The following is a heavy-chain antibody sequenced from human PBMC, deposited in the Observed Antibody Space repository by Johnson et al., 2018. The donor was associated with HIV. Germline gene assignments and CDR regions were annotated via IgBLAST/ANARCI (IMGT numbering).Heavy chain of an antibody. CDR3: AKDRTAMVLFDI. J-gene: IGHJ3*02. D-gene: IGHD5-18*01. V-gene: IGHV3-30*04. CDR1: GFTFSNYA. CDR2: ISYDGRNR. Sequence: QVQLVESGGGMVQPGRSLRLSCAASGFTFSNYAMHWVRQAPGKGLECVALISYDGRNRYYGDSVKGRFTISRDNFENTLYLQMDSLRAEDTAVYYCAKDRTAMVLFDIWGQGTMVTVSS.